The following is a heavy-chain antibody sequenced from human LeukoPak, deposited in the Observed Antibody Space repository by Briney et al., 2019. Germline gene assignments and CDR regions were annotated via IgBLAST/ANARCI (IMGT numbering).Heavy chain of an antibody. V-gene: IGHV3-9*01. D-gene: IGHD2-15*01. CDR3: AKHGLPLVVISAPLDY. J-gene: IGHJ4*02. CDR2: ISWNSGSI. CDR1: GFTFDDYA. Sequence: GGSLGLSCAASGFTFDDYAMHWVRQAPGKGLEWVSGISWNSGSIGYADSVKGRFTISRDNSKNTVYLQMNSLRAEDTAVYYCAKHGLPLVVISAPLDYWGQGTLVTVAS.